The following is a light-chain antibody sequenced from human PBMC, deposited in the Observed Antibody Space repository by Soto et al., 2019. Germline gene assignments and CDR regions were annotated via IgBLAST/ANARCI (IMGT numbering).Light chain of an antibody. CDR1: QSVSSN. CDR2: GAS. V-gene: IGKV3-15*01. J-gene: IGKJ1*01. Sequence: EVVMTQSPATLSVSPGDTATLSCRASQSVSSNLAWYQQKPGQAPRLLIYGASTRATGIPARFSGSGSGTEFTLTISSLQSEDFAVYYCQQYNNWPPWTFGQGTKVDI. CDR3: QQYNNWPPWT.